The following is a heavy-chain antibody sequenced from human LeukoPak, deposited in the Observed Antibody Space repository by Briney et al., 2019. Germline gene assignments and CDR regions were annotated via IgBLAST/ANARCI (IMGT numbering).Heavy chain of an antibody. D-gene: IGHD4-17*01. CDR2: IFPDGRT. J-gene: IGHJ4*02. CDR1: GLTVTDYY. Sequence: GGSLTLSCSASGLTVTDYYMSWIRQAPGKGLEWVSVIFPDGRTYHSDSLKGRFTISRDKSKNTVLLQINGLRADDTALYHCARTMPVYGDFDYWGQGVVVTVSS. V-gene: IGHV3-53*01. CDR3: ARTMPVYGDFDY.